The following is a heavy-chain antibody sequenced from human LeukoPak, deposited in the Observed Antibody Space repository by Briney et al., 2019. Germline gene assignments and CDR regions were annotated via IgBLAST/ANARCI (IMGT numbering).Heavy chain of an antibody. CDR3: ASPSHGSGSYYILHEHDYYYYYMDV. V-gene: IGHV1-69*06. CDR1: GGTFSSYA. J-gene: IGHJ6*03. Sequence: SVKVSCKASGGTFSSYAISWVRQAPGQGLEWMGGIIPIFGTANYAQKVQGRVTITADKSTSTAYMELSSLRSEDTAVYYCASPSHGSGSYYILHEHDYYYYYMDVWGKGTTVTVSS. CDR2: IIPIFGTA. D-gene: IGHD3-10*01.